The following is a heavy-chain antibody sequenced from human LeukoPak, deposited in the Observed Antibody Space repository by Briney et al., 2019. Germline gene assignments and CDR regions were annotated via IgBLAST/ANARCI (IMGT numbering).Heavy chain of an antibody. V-gene: IGHV3-73*01. J-gene: IGHJ4*02. D-gene: IGHD3-10*01. Sequence: GGSLRLSCAASGFTFSGSAMHWVRQASGKGLEWVGCIRSKANSYATAYAASVKGRFTISRDDSKNAAYLQMNSLKTEDTAVYYCTSRGSGSYPAGYWGQGTLVTVSS. CDR1: GFTFSGSA. CDR2: IRSKANSYAT. CDR3: TSRGSGSYPAGY.